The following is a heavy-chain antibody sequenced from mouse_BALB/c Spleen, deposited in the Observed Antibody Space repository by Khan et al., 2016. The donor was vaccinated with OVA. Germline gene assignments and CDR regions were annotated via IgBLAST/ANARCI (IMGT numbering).Heavy chain of an antibody. CDR3: ARVGYNRTMDY. CDR1: GYTFTIYG. D-gene: IGHD2-14*01. V-gene: IGHV9-3-1*01. CDR2: INTYTGES. J-gene: IGHJ4*01. Sequence: QVQLKQSGPELKKPGETVKISCKASGYTFTIYGMNWVRQAPGKGLKWMGWINTYTGESTYADDFKGRFAFSLETSASTAFLQINNLKNEDTATYFCARVGYNRTMDYWGQGTSVTVSS.